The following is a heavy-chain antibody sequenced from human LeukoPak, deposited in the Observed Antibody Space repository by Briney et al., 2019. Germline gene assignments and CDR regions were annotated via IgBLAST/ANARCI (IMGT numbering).Heavy chain of an antibody. CDR2: FDPEDGET. CDR1: GYTLTELS. V-gene: IGHV1-24*01. D-gene: IGHD5-12*01. CDR3: ATDPYSGYETIFDY. J-gene: IGHJ4*02. Sequence: GASVTVSCKVSGYTLTELSMHWVRQAPGKGLEWMGGFDPEDGETIYAQKFQGRVTMTEDTSTDTAYMELSSLRSEDTAVYYCATDPYSGYETIFDYWGQGTLVTVSS.